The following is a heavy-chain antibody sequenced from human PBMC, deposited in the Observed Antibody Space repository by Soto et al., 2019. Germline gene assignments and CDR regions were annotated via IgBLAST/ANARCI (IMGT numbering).Heavy chain of an antibody. V-gene: IGHV3-7*04. D-gene: IGHD1-26*01. CDR3: AREDGTFDY. CDR1: GFNFSRYW. Sequence: VQLVESGGGLVQPGGSLRLSCAASGFNFSRYWMNWVRQAPGKGLEWVANSRPDTDDRFHAYSVRGRFSISRDNAKRSLFLQMNSLRVEDTAVYYCAREDGTFDYWGQGILVTVSS. CDR2: SRPDTDDR. J-gene: IGHJ4*02.